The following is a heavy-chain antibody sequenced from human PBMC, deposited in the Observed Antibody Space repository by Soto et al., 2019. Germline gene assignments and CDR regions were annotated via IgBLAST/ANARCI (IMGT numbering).Heavy chain of an antibody. CDR1: GYTFTSYG. V-gene: IGHV1-18*01. CDR3: ARRDCSSTSCYTYYYYGMDV. CDR2: ISAYNGNT. D-gene: IGHD2-2*01. Sequence: VASVKVSCKASGYTFTSYGISWVRQAPGQGLEWMGWISAYNGNTNYAQKLQGRVTMTTDTSTSTAYMELRSLRSDDTAVYYCARRDCSSTSCYTYYYYGMDVWGQGTTVTVSS. J-gene: IGHJ6*02.